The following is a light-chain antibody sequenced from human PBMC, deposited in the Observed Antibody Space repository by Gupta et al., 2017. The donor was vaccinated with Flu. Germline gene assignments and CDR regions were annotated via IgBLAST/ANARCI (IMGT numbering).Light chain of an antibody. Sequence: SSPVGDSTSVSWYQYHPGKAPQLLIFQVTKRPSGVPDRFSGSKSGNTASLTISGVQAEDEADYYCCSYVASYIWVFGGGTKLTVL. CDR3: CSYVASYIWV. CDR2: QVT. CDR1: SSPVGDSTS. J-gene: IGLJ3*02. V-gene: IGLV2-11*01.